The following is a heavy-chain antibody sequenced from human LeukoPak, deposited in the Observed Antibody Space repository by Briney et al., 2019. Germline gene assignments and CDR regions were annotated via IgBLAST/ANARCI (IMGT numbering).Heavy chain of an antibody. Sequence: ASVKVPCKASGYTFTGYYMHWVRQAPGQGLEWMGWINPNSGGTNYAQKFQGRVTMTRDTSISTAYMELSRLRSDDTAVYYCAREREWLATEPLDYWGQGTLVTVSS. J-gene: IGHJ4*02. V-gene: IGHV1-2*02. CDR3: AREREWLATEPLDY. CDR1: GYTFTGYY. D-gene: IGHD6-19*01. CDR2: INPNSGGT.